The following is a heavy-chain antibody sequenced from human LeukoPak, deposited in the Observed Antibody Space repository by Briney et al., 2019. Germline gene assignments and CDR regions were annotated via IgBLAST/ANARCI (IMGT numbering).Heavy chain of an antibody. D-gene: IGHD3-22*01. CDR1: GYTFTGYY. J-gene: IGHJ4*02. V-gene: IGHV1-2*06. CDR3: ARDTLYDSSGYYYPHFDY. CDR2: INPNSGGT. Sequence: ASVKVSCKASGYTFTGYYMHWVRQAPGQGLEWMGRINPNSGGTNYAQKFQGRVTMTRDTSISTAYMELSRLRSDDMAVYYCARDTLYDSSGYYYPHFDYWGQGTLVTVSS.